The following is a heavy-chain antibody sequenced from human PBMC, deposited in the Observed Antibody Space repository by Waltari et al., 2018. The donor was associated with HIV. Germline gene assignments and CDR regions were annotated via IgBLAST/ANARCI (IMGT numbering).Heavy chain of an antibody. CDR3: SRGGTILTGYYPSGVS. J-gene: IGHJ5*02. CDR2: MDPNSGGA. Sequence: QVQLVQSGAEVKKPGASVKVSCKASGYTFTAYYIHWVRQAPGQGLEWMVWMDPNSGGAKYPQKVKGRVTMTRETSIKAAYLQLSGLTSDDTALYWCSRGGTILTGYYPSGVSWGQGTPVTVSS. V-gene: IGHV1-2*02. D-gene: IGHD3-9*01. CDR1: GYTFTAYY.